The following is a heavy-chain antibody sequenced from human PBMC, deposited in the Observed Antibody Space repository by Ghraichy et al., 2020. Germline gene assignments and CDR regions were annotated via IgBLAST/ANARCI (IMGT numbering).Heavy chain of an antibody. J-gene: IGHJ4*02. Sequence: SVKVSCKASGGTFSSYAISWVRQAPGQGLEWMGGIIPIFGTANYAQKFQGRVTITADESTSTAYMELSSLRSEDTAVYYCARPRGTYYYDSSGYRGPYYFDYWGQGTLVTVSS. CDR3: ARPRGTYYYDSSGYRGPYYFDY. V-gene: IGHV1-69*13. D-gene: IGHD3-22*01. CDR2: IIPIFGTA. CDR1: GGTFSSYA.